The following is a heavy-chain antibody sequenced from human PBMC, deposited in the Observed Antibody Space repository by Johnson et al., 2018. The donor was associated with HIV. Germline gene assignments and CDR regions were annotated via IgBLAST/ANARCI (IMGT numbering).Heavy chain of an antibody. Sequence: QEQLVESGGGVVQPGRSLRLSCAASGFTFSSYAMHWVRQAPGKGLERVAVISYDGSNKYYADSVKGRFTISRDNSKNTLYLQMNSLRADDTAVYYCARAHSRGAEYSNLGAFDIWGQGTMVIVSS. J-gene: IGHJ3*02. D-gene: IGHD6-6*01. V-gene: IGHV3-30-3*01. CDR1: GFTFSSYA. CDR3: ARAHSRGAEYSNLGAFDI. CDR2: ISYDGSNK.